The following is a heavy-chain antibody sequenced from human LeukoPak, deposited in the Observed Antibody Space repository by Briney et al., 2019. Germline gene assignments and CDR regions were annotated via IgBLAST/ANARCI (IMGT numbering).Heavy chain of an antibody. CDR1: GYTFTSYY. J-gene: IGHJ3*02. V-gene: IGHV1-18*04. CDR2: ISAYNGNT. Sequence: GASVKVSCKASGYTFTSYYMHWVRQAPGQGLEWMGWISAYNGNTNYAQKLQGRVTMTTDTSTSTAYMELRSLRSDDTAVYYCARDYYDSSGYYGAFDIWGQGTMVTVSS. CDR3: ARDYYDSSGYYGAFDI. D-gene: IGHD3-22*01.